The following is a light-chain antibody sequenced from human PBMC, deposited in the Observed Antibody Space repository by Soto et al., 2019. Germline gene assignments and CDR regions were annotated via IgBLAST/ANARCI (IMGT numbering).Light chain of an antibody. Sequence: HSVLTQPPPASGSPGQSVTISCTGTKSDIGVYDFVSWYQHHPGKAPRLIIYEVVQRPSGVPDRFSGSKSGNTASLTVSGLQAADEADYFCKSYAGSNTYVFGRGTKVTV. CDR1: KSDIGVYDF. J-gene: IGLJ1*01. V-gene: IGLV2-8*01. CDR2: EVV. CDR3: KSYAGSNTYV.